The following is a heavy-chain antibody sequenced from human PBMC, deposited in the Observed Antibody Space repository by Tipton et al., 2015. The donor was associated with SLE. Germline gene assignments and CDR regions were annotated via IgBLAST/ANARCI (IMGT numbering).Heavy chain of an antibody. CDR1: GGSISSGNYY. CDR3: ARQKTAVEITFDS. J-gene: IGHJ4*02. D-gene: IGHD2-21*02. CDR2: VYIRGST. V-gene: IGHV4-61*09. Sequence: LRLSCSVSGGSISSGNYYWTFIRQSATRGLEWIGHVYIRGSTNYGPDYNPSLKSRVTISVDMSKDQFSLRLTSANVADTAVYYCARQKTAVEITFDSWGQGALVTVSS.